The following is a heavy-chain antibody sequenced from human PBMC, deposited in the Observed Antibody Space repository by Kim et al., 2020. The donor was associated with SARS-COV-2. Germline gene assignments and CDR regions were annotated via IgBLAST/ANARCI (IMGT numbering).Heavy chain of an antibody. Sequence: GGSLRLSCTASGFTFSSYGMHWVRQAPGKGLEWVAVISYDGDNEYYAESVKGRFTISRDNSKNTLYMQMNSLRAEDTAIYYCAKSGEGRWLHLRSDEWGRGTLVTVSS. CDR3: AKSGEGRWLHLRSDE. J-gene: IGHJ4*02. CDR2: ISYDGDNE. CDR1: GFTFSSYG. D-gene: IGHD3-10*01. V-gene: IGHV3-30*18.